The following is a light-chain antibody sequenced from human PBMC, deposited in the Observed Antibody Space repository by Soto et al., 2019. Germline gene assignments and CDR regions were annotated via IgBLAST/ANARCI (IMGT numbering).Light chain of an antibody. CDR1: KSVFSR. CDR3: QQYHNWPA. CDR2: GSA. Sequence: EIVMTQSPATLSVSPGEKATLSCRASKSVFSRLAWYQQKPGQAPRVLIYGSATRATGIPARSSGSGSGPEFTLTISRLQSEDFAVYYCQQYHNWPALGQGTKVEIK. J-gene: IGKJ1*01. V-gene: IGKV3-15*01.